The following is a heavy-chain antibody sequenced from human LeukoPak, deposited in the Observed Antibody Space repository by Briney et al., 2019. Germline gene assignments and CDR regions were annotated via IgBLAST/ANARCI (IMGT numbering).Heavy chain of an antibody. Sequence: GGSLRLSCAASGFTFSSYWMHWVRQAPGKGLVWVSRIKSDGSTNYADSVKGRFTISRDNAKNTLSLQMNSLRAEDTGVYYCARAPSEIGGYYPEYFRHWGQGTLVTISS. CDR2: IKSDGST. D-gene: IGHD3-22*01. CDR1: GFTFSSYW. CDR3: ARAPSEIGGYYPEYFRH. J-gene: IGHJ1*01. V-gene: IGHV3-74*01.